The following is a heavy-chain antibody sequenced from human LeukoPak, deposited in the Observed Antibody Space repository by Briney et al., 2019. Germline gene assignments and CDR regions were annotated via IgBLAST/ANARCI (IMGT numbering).Heavy chain of an antibody. Sequence: LGESLKISCKGSGYSFTSYWIGWVRQLPGKGLEWMGIIYPGDSDTRYSPSFQGQVTISADKSISTAYLQWSSLKASDTAMYYCARHRSSTVVTPPDYWGQGTLVTVSS. D-gene: IGHD4-23*01. J-gene: IGHJ4*02. CDR1: GYSFTSYW. CDR3: ARHRSSTVVTPPDY. V-gene: IGHV5-51*01. CDR2: IYPGDSDT.